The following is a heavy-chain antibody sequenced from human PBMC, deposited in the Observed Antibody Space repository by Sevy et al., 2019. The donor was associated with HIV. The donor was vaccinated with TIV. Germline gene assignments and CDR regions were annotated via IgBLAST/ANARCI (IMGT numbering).Heavy chain of an antibody. CDR2: INPNSGGT. V-gene: IGHV1-2*02. CDR1: GYTFTGYY. D-gene: IGHD2-8*01. Sequence: ASVRVSCKASGYTFTGYYMHWVRQAPGQGLEWMGWINPNSGGTNYAQKFQGRVTMTRDTSISTAYMELSRLRSGDTAVYYCARDGGYCTNGVCYNDWFDPWGQGTLVTVSS. J-gene: IGHJ5*02. CDR3: ARDGGYCTNGVCYNDWFDP.